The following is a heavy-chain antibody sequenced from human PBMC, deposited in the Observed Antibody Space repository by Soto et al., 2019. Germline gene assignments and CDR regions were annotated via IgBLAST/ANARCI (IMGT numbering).Heavy chain of an antibody. V-gene: IGHV3-53*01. CDR2: IYSAGGT. J-gene: IGHJ5*02. Sequence: LRLSCAVSGFTVNSNYMTWVRQAPGKGLEWVSGIYSAGGTYYADSVKGRFTISRGNSKNMIYLQMNNVRPEDTAVYYCARGRYCRGSTCRFDPWGQGTLVTVSS. CDR3: ARGRYCRGSTCRFDP. CDR1: GFTVNSNY. D-gene: IGHD2-15*01.